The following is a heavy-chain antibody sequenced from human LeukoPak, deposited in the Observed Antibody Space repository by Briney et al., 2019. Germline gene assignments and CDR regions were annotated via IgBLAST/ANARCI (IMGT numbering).Heavy chain of an antibody. D-gene: IGHD1-26*01. CDR3: AREVGATTWGAFDI. J-gene: IGHJ3*02. CDR1: GYTFTGYY. Sequence: ASVKLSCKASGYTFTGYYMHWVRQAPGQGLEWMGWINPNSGGTNYAQKFQGRVTMTRDTSISTAYMELSRLRSDDTAVYYCAREVGATTWGAFDIWGQGTMVTVSS. CDR2: INPNSGGT. V-gene: IGHV1-2*02.